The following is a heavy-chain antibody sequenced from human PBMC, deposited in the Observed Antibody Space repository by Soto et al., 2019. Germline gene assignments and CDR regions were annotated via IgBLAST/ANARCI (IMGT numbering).Heavy chain of an antibody. CDR2: IYPGDSDT. CDR1: GYSFTSYW. CDR3: ARHADFWSGLDAFDI. J-gene: IGHJ3*02. Sequence: GESLKISCKGSGYSFTSYWIGWVRQMPGKGLEWMGIIYPGDSDTRYSPSFQGQVTISADKSISTAYLQWSSLKASDTAMYYCARHADFWSGLDAFDIWGQGTMVTVSS. D-gene: IGHD3-3*01. V-gene: IGHV5-51*01.